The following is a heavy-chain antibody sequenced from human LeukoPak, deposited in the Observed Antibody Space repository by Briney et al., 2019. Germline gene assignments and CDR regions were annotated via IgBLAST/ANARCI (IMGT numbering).Heavy chain of an antibody. J-gene: IGHJ6*02. D-gene: IGHD2-2*02. V-gene: IGHV3-73*01. Sequence: GGSLRLSCAASGFTFSGSAMHWVRQASGKGLEWVGRIRSKANSYATAYGASVKGRFTIYRDDSKNTVYLQMNSLKTEDTAVYYCTSHCSSTSCYTYGMDVWGQGTTVTVSS. CDR3: TSHCSSTSCYTYGMDV. CDR2: IRSKANSYAT. CDR1: GFTFSGSA.